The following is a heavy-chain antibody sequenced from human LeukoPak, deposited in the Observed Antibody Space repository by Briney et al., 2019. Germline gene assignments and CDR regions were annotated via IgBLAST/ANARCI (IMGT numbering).Heavy chain of an antibody. CDR3: AREVRYCSSTSCFPFDY. D-gene: IGHD2-2*01. Sequence: KPSQTLSLTCTVSGGSISSGSYYWSWIRQPAGKGLEWIGRIYTSGSTNYNPSLKSRVTISVDTSKNQFSLKLSSVTAADTAVYYCAREVRYCSSTSCFPFDYWRQGTLVTVFS. CDR2: IYTSGST. CDR1: GGSISSGSYY. J-gene: IGHJ4*02. V-gene: IGHV4-61*02.